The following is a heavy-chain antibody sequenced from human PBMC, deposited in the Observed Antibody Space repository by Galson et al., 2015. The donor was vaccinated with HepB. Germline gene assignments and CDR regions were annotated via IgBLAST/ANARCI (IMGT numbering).Heavy chain of an antibody. Sequence: SLRLSCAASGFTFSNYGMHWVHQAPGKGLEWVAVVSYDGSNKFYADSVKGRFTISRDNSKNTLYLQMNSLRAEDTAVYNCAKDRRGSYFYYVMDVWGQGTTVTVSS. D-gene: IGHD3-10*01. CDR3: AKDRRGSYFYYVMDV. CDR2: VSYDGSNK. V-gene: IGHV3-30*18. J-gene: IGHJ6*02. CDR1: GFTFSNYG.